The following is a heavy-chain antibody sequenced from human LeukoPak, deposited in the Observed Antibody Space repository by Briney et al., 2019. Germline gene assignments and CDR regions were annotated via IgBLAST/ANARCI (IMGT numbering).Heavy chain of an antibody. CDR2: INHSGST. J-gene: IGHJ4*02. V-gene: IGHV4-34*01. CDR1: GGSFSGYY. D-gene: IGHD3-22*01. Sequence: SETLSLTCAVYGGSFSGYYWSWIRQPPGKGLEWIGEINHSGSTNYNPSLKSRVTISVDTSKNQFSLKLSSVTAADTAVYYCARGHYDRFANYWGQGTLVTVSS. CDR3: ARGHYDRFANY.